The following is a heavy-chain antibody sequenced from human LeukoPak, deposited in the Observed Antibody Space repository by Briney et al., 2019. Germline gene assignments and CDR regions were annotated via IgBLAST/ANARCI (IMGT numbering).Heavy chain of an antibody. CDR3: ARVRTFNSVAGTVDY. J-gene: IGHJ4*02. Sequence: PGGSLRLSCAASGFTFSSYSMNWVRQAPGKGLEWVSSITSSSSYIYYADSVKGRFTISRDNAKNSLYLQMNNLRVEDTAVYYCARVRTFNSVAGTVDYWGQGTLVTVSS. CDR2: ITSSSSYI. V-gene: IGHV3-21*04. D-gene: IGHD6-19*01. CDR1: GFTFSSYS.